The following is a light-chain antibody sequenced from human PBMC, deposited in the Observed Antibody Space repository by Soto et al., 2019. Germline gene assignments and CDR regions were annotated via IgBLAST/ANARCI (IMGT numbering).Light chain of an antibody. Sequence: DLQMTQSPSSLSASIGDRVTITCQASHDISNYLHWYQQKPGKAPKLLIYDASSLQTGGPSRCSGGGSGTGCTFTISSRQVEDLATYCWQQSDNLPPTVGPGTNVD. CDR1: HDISNY. CDR3: QQSDNLPPT. J-gene: IGKJ3*01. CDR2: DAS. V-gene: IGKV1-33*01.